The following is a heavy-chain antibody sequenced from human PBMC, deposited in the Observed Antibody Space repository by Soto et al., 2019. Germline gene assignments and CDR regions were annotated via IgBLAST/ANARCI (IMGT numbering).Heavy chain of an antibody. Sequence: EVQLVESGGGLVQPGRSLRLSCAASGFTFDDYAMHWVRQAPGKGLEWVSGISWNSGSIGYADSVKGRFTISRDNXKXSXXLQMNSLRAEDTALYYCAKGALLWFGELSHYGMDVWGQGTTVTVSS. D-gene: IGHD3-10*01. CDR2: ISWNSGSI. CDR1: GFTFDDYA. CDR3: AKGALLWFGELSHYGMDV. V-gene: IGHV3-9*01. J-gene: IGHJ6*02.